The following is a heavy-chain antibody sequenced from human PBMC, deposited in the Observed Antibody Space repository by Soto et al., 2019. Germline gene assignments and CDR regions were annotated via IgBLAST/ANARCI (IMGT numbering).Heavy chain of an antibody. D-gene: IGHD2-2*01. CDR2: ISGSGGST. Sequence: GGSLRLSCAASRFTFSSYAMSWVRQAPGKGLEWVSAISGSGGSTYYTDSVKGRFTISRDNSNNTLYLQMHSLRAEDTAIYYCANPRGYCSSTSRPALDAFDIWGQATMVTVSS. V-gene: IGHV3-23*01. CDR3: ANPRGYCSSTSRPALDAFDI. CDR1: RFTFSSYA. J-gene: IGHJ3*02.